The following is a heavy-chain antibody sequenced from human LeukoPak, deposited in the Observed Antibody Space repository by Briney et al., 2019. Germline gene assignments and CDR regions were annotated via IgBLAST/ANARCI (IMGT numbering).Heavy chain of an antibody. V-gene: IGHV4-59*01. D-gene: IGHD2-15*01. CDR3: ARQYCSGGSCYLSGAFDI. J-gene: IGHJ3*02. CDR2: IYYSGST. Sequence: SETLSLTCTVSGGSISSYYWSWIRQPPGEGLEWIGYIYYSGSTNYNPSLKSRVTISVDTSKDQFSLKLSSVTAADTAVYYCARQYCSGGSCYLSGAFDIWGQGTMVTVSS. CDR1: GGSISSYY.